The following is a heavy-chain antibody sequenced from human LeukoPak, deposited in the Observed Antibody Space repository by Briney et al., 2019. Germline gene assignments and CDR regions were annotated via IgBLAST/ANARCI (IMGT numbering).Heavy chain of an antibody. J-gene: IGHJ3*01. D-gene: IGHD3-22*01. V-gene: IGHV4-31*03. CDR2: IYYSGST. CDR3: ARAGHYDSSGYYYADAFDL. Sequence: SETLPLTCSVSGGSISSGSYYWSWIRQHPGKGLEWIGYIYYSGSTYYNPSLKSRVTISVDTSKNQFSLKLSSVTAADTAVYYCARAGHYDSSGYYYADAFDLWGQGQWSPSLQ. CDR1: GGSISSGSYY.